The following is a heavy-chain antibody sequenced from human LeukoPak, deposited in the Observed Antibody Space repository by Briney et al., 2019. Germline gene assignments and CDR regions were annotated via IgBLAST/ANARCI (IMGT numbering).Heavy chain of an antibody. Sequence: PSQTLSLTCTVSGGSISSGGYYWSWIRQHPGKGLEWVGYIYYSGSTYYNPSLKSRVTISVDTSKNQFSLKLSSVTAADTAVYYCARGGKEQLVDTLPHFGYWGQGTLVTVSS. CDR1: GGSISSGGYY. V-gene: IGHV4-31*03. CDR3: ARGGKEQLVDTLPHFGY. D-gene: IGHD6-6*01. CDR2: IYYSGST. J-gene: IGHJ4*02.